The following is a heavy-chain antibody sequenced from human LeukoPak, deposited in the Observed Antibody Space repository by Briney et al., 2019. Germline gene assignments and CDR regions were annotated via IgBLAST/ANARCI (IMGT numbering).Heavy chain of an antibody. CDR2: ISSSSSYI. D-gene: IGHD3-10*01. Sequence: GGSLRLSCAASGFTFSSYSMNWVRLAPGKGLEWVSSISSSSSYIYYADSVKGRFTISRDNAKNSLYLQMNSLRAEDTAVYYCARGGSRYGSGSYYMYYFDYWGQGTLVTVSS. CDR3: ARGGSRYGSGSYYMYYFDY. CDR1: GFTFSSYS. J-gene: IGHJ4*02. V-gene: IGHV3-21*01.